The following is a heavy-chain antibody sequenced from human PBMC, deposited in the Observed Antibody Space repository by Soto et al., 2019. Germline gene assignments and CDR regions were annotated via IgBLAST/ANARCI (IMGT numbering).Heavy chain of an antibody. V-gene: IGHV1-18*01. D-gene: IGHD4-17*01. J-gene: IGHJ6*03. CDR3: ASTPVTASYYYIKL. CDR1: GYTFTNYG. CDR2: ISTYNGNT. Sequence: AAVKVSCKASGYTFTNYGFTWVRQAPGQGLEWLGWISTYNGNTKYAQKVQGRLTMTTDTSTSTANMELTSLRSDDTALYYCASTPVTASYYYIKLWGKGSTVTVCS.